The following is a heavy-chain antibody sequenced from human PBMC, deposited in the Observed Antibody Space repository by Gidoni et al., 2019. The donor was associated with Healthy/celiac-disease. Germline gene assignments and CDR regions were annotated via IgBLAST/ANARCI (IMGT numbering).Heavy chain of an antibody. D-gene: IGHD3-22*01. CDR3: ASRSGYRPHDAFDI. J-gene: IGHJ3*02. Sequence: EVQLVESGGGLVQPGGSLRLSCAASGFTVSSNYMSWVRQAPGKGLEWVSVIYSGGSTYYAGSVKGRFTISRDNSKNALYLQMNSLRAEDTAVYYCASRSGYRPHDAFDIWGQGTMVTVSS. CDR2: IYSGGST. V-gene: IGHV3-66*01. CDR1: GFTVSSNY.